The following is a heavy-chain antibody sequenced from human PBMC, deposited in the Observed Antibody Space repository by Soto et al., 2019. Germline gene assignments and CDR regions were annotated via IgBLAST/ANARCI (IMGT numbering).Heavy chain of an antibody. CDR1: GCSISSYY. D-gene: IGHD2-15*01. CDR3: ARDREYCSGGSCYPPWGMDV. J-gene: IGHJ6*02. Sequence: SETLSLPCPVSGCSISSYYWSWIRQPPGKGLEWIGYIYYSGSTNYNPSLKSRVTISVDTSKNQFSLKLSSVTAADTAVYYCARDREYCSGGSCYPPWGMDVWGQGTTVTVSS. CDR2: IYYSGST. V-gene: IGHV4-59*01.